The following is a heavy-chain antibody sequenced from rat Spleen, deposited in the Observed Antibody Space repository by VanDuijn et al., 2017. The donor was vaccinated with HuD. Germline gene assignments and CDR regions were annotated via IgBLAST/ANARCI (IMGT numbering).Heavy chain of an antibody. V-gene: IGHV5S10*01. Sequence: EVQLVESGGGLVQPGRSLKLSCAASGFTFSDYNMAWVRQAPKKGLEWVATIIYDGSRTYYGDSVKGRFTISRDNAKSTLYLQMDSLRSEDTATYYCARPHYYYYVMDVWGQGASVTVSS. CDR1: GFTFSDYN. D-gene: IGHD1-1*01. CDR3: ARPHYYYYVMDV. J-gene: IGHJ4*01. CDR2: IIYDGSRT.